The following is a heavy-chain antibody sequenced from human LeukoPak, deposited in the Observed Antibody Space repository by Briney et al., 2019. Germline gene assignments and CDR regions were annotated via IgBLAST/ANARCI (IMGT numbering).Heavy chain of an antibody. CDR1: GFTFSSYG. CDR3: ARGVDILTGYYLFDY. D-gene: IGHD3-9*01. J-gene: IGHJ4*02. V-gene: IGHV3-48*01. CDR2: ISSSSSTI. Sequence: GGSLRLSCAASGFTFSSYGMNWVRQAPGKGLEWVSYISSSSSTIYYADSVKGRFTISRDNAKNSLYLQMNSLRAEDTAVYYCARGVDILTGYYLFDYWGQGTLVTVSS.